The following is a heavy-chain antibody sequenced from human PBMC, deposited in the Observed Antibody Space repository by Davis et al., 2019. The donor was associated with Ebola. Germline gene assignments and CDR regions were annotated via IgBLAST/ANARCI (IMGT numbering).Heavy chain of an antibody. CDR1: AGTFSSYA. CDR2: IIPIFGTA. J-gene: IGHJ4*02. V-gene: IGHV1-69*13. D-gene: IGHD6-19*01. Sequence: SAKVSCKASAGTFSSYAISCVRQAPGQGLEWMGGIIPIFGTANYAQKFQGRVTITADDSTSTAYMELSSLRSEDTAVYYCARNSGIAVAGTGFYFDYWGQGTLVTVSS. CDR3: ARNSGIAVAGTGFYFDY.